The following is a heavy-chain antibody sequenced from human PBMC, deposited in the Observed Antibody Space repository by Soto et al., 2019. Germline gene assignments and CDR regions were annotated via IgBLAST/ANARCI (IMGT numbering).Heavy chain of an antibody. D-gene: IGHD3-16*01. J-gene: IGHJ3*02. CDR2: IYYTGST. CDR3: ARRWGDAFDI. CDR1: GGSISSYY. Sequence: QVQLQESGPGLVKPSETLSLTCTVSGGSISSYYWSWIRQPPGKGLEWIGYIYYTGSTNYNPSLKSRVTISVDTSKNQFSLKLSSVTVADTAVYYCARRWGDAFDIWGQGTMVTVSS. V-gene: IGHV4-59*08.